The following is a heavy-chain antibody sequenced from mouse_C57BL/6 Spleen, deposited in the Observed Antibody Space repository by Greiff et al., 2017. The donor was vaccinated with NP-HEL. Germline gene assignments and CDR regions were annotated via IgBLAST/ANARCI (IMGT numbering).Heavy chain of an antibody. CDR1: GYSITSGYD. CDR3: ARRDDFYAMDY. V-gene: IGHV3-6*01. CDR2: ISDDGSN. J-gene: IGHJ4*01. Sequence: EVQLVESGPGLVKPSQSLSLTCSVTGYSITSGYDWKWSRQPLGNKLEWMGYISDDGSNNYNPSLKNRIPITRDTSKNQFFLKLNSVTTEDTATYYCARRDDFYAMDYWGQGTSVTVSS.